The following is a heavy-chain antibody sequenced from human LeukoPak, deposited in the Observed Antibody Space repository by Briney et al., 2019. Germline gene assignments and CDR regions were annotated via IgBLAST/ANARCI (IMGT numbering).Heavy chain of an antibody. CDR1: GFTFSSYA. V-gene: IGHV3-23*01. J-gene: IGHJ4*02. CDR3: AKAVDYGDYFDY. CDR2: ISGSGGST. D-gene: IGHD4-17*01. Sequence: PGGSLRLSCAASGFTFSSYAMSWVRQAPGKGLEWVSAISGSGGSTYYADSVKGRFTISRDNSKNTLYLQVNSLRAEDTAVYYCAKAVDYGDYFDYWGQGTLVTVSS.